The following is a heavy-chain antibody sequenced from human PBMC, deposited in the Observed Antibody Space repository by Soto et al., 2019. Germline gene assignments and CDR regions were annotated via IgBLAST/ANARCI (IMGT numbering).Heavy chain of an antibody. D-gene: IGHD3-16*02. V-gene: IGHV4-34*01. Sequence: QVKLQQWGAGQLKPSETLSLTCAVYGGSFTDYYWTWLRQPPGKGLEWIGAINHSGSTNSTLSLKNRVTISLDTSKNQSSLKVNAVTAADTAVYFCARVRPSLLSQAVHFWGQGTLVTVSS. CDR3: ARVRPSLLSQAVHF. J-gene: IGHJ3*01. CDR1: GGSFTDYY. CDR2: INHSGST.